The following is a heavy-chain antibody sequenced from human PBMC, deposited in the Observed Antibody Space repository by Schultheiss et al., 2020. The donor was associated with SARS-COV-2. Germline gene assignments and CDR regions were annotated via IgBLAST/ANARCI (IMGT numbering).Heavy chain of an antibody. D-gene: IGHD1-1*01. Sequence: SETLSLTCAVYGGSFSGYYWSWIRQPPGKGLEWIGEINHSGSTNYNPSLKSRVTISVDTSKNQFSLKLSSVTAADTAVYYCARDWIMGMDVWGKGTTVTVSS. CDR3: ARDWIMGMDV. J-gene: IGHJ6*04. CDR2: INHSGST. CDR1: GGSFSGYY. V-gene: IGHV4-34*01.